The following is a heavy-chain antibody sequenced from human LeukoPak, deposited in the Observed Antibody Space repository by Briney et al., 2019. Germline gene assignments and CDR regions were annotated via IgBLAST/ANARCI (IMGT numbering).Heavy chain of an antibody. CDR1: GGIFSNYA. CDR3: ARADYDYFDP. V-gene: IGHV1-69*01. D-gene: IGHD3-16*01. CDR2: IIPILGTS. Sequence: SVKVSCKASGGIFSNYAIIWVRQAPGQGLEWMGEIIPILGTSKYAQMFQGRVTITADESTSTAYMELSSLRSEDTAMYYCARADYDYFDPWGQGTLVTVSS. J-gene: IGHJ5*02.